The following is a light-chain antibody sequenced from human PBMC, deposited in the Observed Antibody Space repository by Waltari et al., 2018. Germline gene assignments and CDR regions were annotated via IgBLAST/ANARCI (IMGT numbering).Light chain of an antibody. CDR3: CSYAGSSTWV. J-gene: IGLJ3*02. Sequence: QSALTQPASVSGSPGQSITISCTATSSDVWSYNLVSWYQQHPGKAPKLVIDEVTKRPSGVSTRFSGSKSGNTASLTISGLQAEDEADYCCCSYAGSSTWVFGGGTKLTVL. CDR1: SSDVWSYNL. V-gene: IGLV2-23*02. CDR2: EVT.